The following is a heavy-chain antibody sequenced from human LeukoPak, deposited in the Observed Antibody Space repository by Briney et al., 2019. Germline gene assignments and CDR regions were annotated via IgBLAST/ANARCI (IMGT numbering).Heavy chain of an antibody. V-gene: IGHV3-7*01. CDR1: GFTFSAYC. J-gene: IGHJ4*02. D-gene: IGHD1-14*01. CDR2: IRRDGDQT. CDR3: AKDLASTGALDL. Sequence: GGSLRLSCAASGFTFSAYCMHWVRQAPGKGLEWLADIRRDGDQTYYADSVKGRFTISRDNAKNSLYLQLNSLRAEDTAVYYCAKDLASTGALDLWGQGTLVTVSS.